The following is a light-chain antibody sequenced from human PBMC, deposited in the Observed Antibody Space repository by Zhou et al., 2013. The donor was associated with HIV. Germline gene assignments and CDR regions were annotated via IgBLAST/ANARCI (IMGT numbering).Light chain of an antibody. CDR1: QGIGDF. V-gene: IGKV1-27*01. J-gene: IGKJ2*03. Sequence: DIQMTQSPSSLSASVGDTVTIACRASQGIGDFLAWYQQKPGSVPNVLIYASSTLHSGVSSRFSGSGSGTEFTLTISSLQPDDFATYYCQQYNSYHSFGQGTKLEIK. CDR3: QQYNSYHS. CDR2: ASS.